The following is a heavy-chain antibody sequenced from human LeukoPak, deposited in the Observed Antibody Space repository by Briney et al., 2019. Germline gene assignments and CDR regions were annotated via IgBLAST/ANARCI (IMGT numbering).Heavy chain of an antibody. Sequence: GGSLRLSCAASGFTFSESWMTWVRQVPGLGLEWVAHINHEGGGIQYVDSVKGRFTISRDNAKGSVYLQINSLRAEDTAVYYCARVRSGSIAARPGDYWGQGTLVTVSS. CDR2: INHEGGGI. J-gene: IGHJ4*02. CDR3: ARVRSGSIAARPGDY. CDR1: GFTFSESW. D-gene: IGHD6-6*01. V-gene: IGHV3-7*01.